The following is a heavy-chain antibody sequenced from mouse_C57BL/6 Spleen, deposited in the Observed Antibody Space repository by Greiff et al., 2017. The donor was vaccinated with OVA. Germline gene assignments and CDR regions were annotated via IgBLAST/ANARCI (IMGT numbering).Heavy chain of an antibody. Sequence: QVQLQQPGAELVKPGASVKLSCKASGYTFTSYWMHWVKQRPGQGLEWIGMIHPNSGSTNYNEKFKSKATLTVDKSSSTAYMQLSSLTSEDSAVYYCARDDEGDYCSMDYWGQGTSVTVSS. CDR3: ARDDEGDYCSMDY. CDR2: IHPNSGST. CDR1: GYTFTSYW. V-gene: IGHV1-64*01. J-gene: IGHJ4*01. D-gene: IGHD2-12*01.